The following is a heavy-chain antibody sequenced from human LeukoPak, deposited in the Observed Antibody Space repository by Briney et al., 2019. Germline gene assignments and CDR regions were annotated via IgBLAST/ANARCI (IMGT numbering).Heavy chain of an antibody. V-gene: IGHV1-2*02. J-gene: IGHJ4*02. Sequence: ASVKVSCKASGYTFTGYYMHWVRQPPGQGLEWMGWINPNSGGTNYAQKFQGRVTMTRDTSISTAYMELSRLRSDDTAVYYCARDFPRYCSGGSCYSFGYWGQGTLVTVSS. D-gene: IGHD2-15*01. CDR2: INPNSGGT. CDR3: ARDFPRYCSGGSCYSFGY. CDR1: GYTFTGYY.